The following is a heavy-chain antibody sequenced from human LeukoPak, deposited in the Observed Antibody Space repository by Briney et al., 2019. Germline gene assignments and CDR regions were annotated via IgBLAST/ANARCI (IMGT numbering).Heavy chain of an antibody. CDR3: TSARDSSGHEVALLKY. D-gene: IGHD3-22*01. CDR1: GGSVRSGTYY. Sequence: SETLSLTCTVSGGSVRSGTYYWSWIRQPPGMGLEWIGEINHRGDTNYNPSLKSRVTISVDTSKNQFSLKLTSVTAADTAVYYCTSARDSSGHEVALLKYWGQGTLVTVSS. CDR2: INHRGDT. J-gene: IGHJ4*02. V-gene: IGHV4-39*07.